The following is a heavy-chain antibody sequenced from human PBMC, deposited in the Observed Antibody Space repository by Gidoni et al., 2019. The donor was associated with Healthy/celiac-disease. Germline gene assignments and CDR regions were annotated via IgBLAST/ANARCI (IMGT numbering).Heavy chain of an antibody. CDR3: ARHYSDRILLVVAPNWFDP. V-gene: IGHV4-39*01. CDR2: IYYSGST. J-gene: IGHJ5*02. D-gene: IGHD2-15*01. Sequence: QLQLQESGPGLVKPSETLSLTCTVSGGSIRSSSYYWGWIRQPPGKGLEWIGSIYYSGSTYYNPSLKSRVTISVDTSKNQFSLKLSSVTAADTAVYYCARHYSDRILLVVAPNWFDPWGQGTLVTVSS. CDR1: GGSIRSSSYY.